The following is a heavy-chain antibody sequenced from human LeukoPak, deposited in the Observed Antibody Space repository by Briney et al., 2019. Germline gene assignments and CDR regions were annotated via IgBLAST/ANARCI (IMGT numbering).Heavy chain of an antibody. J-gene: IGHJ4*02. CDR2: ISSSSSYI. Sequence: GGSLRLSCAASGFTFSTYNMNWVRQAPGKGLEWVTSISSSSSYIYYADSVKGRFTISRDNAKNSLYLQMNSLRAEDTAVYYCARGAYSGWYYWGQGTLVIVSS. CDR1: GFTFSTYN. CDR3: ARGAYSGWYY. V-gene: IGHV3-21*01. D-gene: IGHD6-19*01.